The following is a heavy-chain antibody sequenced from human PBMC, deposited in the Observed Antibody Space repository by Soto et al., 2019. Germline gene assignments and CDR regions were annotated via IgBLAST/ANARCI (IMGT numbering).Heavy chain of an antibody. CDR1: GFTFSSYA. V-gene: IGHV3-23*01. CDR3: AKEWGSGWSVWID. Sequence: EVQLLESGGGLVQPGGSLRLSCAASGFTFSSYAMSWVRQAPGKGLEWVSAISGSGGSTYYADSVKGRFTISRDNSKNTLYLQMNSLRAEDKAVNYCAKEWGSGWSVWIDWGQGTLVTVSS. J-gene: IGHJ4*02. D-gene: IGHD6-19*01. CDR2: ISGSGGST.